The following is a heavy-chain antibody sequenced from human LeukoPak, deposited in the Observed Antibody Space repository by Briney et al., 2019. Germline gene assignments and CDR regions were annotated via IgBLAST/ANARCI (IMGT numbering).Heavy chain of an antibody. Sequence: SETLSLTCAVYGGSFSGYYWSWIRQPPGKGLEWIGYIYYAGSTDYNPSLKDRVTISVDTSKNQFSLKLRSVTPADTAVYYCARGFFTMIRPFDYWGQGTLVTVSS. V-gene: IGHV4-59*01. CDR2: IYYAGST. D-gene: IGHD3-10*01. CDR1: GGSFSGYY. CDR3: ARGFFTMIRPFDY. J-gene: IGHJ4*02.